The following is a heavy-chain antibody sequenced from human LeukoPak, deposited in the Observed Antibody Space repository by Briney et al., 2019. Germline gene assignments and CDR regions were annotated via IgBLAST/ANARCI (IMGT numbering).Heavy chain of an antibody. CDR1: GLTFSSYR. Sequence: GGSLRLSCAASGLTFSSYRMNWVRQAPGKGLEWVSGIFGSDGSTYYADSVKGRFTISRDNAKDSVYLQMNSLRAEDTALYYCARNRGWQQFDCWGRGTLVTVSS. V-gene: IGHV3-21*01. CDR2: IFGSDGST. CDR3: ARNRGWQQFDC. J-gene: IGHJ4*02. D-gene: IGHD6-13*01.